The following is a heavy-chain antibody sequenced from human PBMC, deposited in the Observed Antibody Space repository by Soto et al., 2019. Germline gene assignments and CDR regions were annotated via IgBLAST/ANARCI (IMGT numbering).Heavy chain of an antibody. V-gene: IGHV1-46*01. CDR3: ARDLAAGDL. D-gene: IGHD6-13*01. CDR2: INPMGGST. CDR1: EYTFINYY. Sequence: QEQLVQSGAEVKEPGASVKISCKASEYTFINYYIHWVRQAPGQGLEWMAIINPMGGSTNYAQEFQGRVTLTSDTSTSTVYMELSSLRIEDTALPYCARDLAAGDLWGQGTLVTVST. J-gene: IGHJ5*02.